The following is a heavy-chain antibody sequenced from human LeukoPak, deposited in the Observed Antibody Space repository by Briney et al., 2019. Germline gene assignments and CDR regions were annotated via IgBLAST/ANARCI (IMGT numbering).Heavy chain of an antibody. CDR1: GFTFSSYG. J-gene: IGHJ4*02. V-gene: IGHV3-23*01. CDR2: ISGSGGAT. Sequence: PGGSLRLSCAASGFTFSSYGMSWVRQAPGKGLEWVSGISGSGGATYYADSVQGRFTISRDDPHNTLYLQMNSLRAEDTAVYYCAKEEDEMVRGDPEIDYWGQGTLVTASS. CDR3: AKEEDEMVRGDPEIDY. D-gene: IGHD3-10*01.